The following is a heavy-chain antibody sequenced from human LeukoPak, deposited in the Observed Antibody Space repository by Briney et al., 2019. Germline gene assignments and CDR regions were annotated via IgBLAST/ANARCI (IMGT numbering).Heavy chain of an antibody. Sequence: SETLSLTCTVSGGSISSYYWSWIRQPAGKGLEWIGRIYTSGSTNYNPSLKSRVTMSVDTSKNQFSLKLSSVTAADTAVYYCARVSPYSKSPSFDSWGQGTLVTVSS. D-gene: IGHD4-11*01. V-gene: IGHV4-4*07. J-gene: IGHJ4*02. CDR2: IYTSGST. CDR1: GGSISSYY. CDR3: ARVSPYSKSPSFDS.